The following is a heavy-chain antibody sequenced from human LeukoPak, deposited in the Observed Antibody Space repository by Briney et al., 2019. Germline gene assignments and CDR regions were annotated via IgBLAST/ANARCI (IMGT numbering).Heavy chain of an antibody. Sequence: GGSLRLSCAVSGFTFRSYAMSWVRQAPGKGLEWVSAISGSGGSTYYADSVKGRFTISRDNSKNTLYLQMNSLRAEDTAVYYCAKGLTVYYFDYWGQGTLVTVSS. D-gene: IGHD1-14*01. CDR3: AKGLTVYYFDY. CDR1: GFTFRSYA. J-gene: IGHJ4*02. V-gene: IGHV3-23*01. CDR2: ISGSGGST.